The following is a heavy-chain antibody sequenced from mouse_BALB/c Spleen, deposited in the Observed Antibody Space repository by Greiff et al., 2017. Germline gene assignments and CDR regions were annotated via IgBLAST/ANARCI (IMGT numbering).Heavy chain of an antibody. CDR1: GYTFTSYW. CDR3: ANRYENYFDY. J-gene: IGHJ2*01. Sequence: QVQLKESGAELAKPGASVKMSCKASGYTFTSYWMHWVKQRPGQGLEWIGYINPSTGYTEYNQKFKDKATLTADKSSSTAYMQLSSLTSEDSAVYYCANRYENYFDYWGQGTTLTVSS. V-gene: IGHV1-7*01. D-gene: IGHD2-14*01. CDR2: INPSTGYT.